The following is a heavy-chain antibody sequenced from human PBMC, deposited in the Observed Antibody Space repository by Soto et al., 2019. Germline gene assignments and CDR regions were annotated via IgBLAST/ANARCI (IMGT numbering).Heavy chain of an antibody. CDR1: GGSISSVGYY. J-gene: IGHJ6*02. Sequence: SETLSLTCTVSGGSISSVGYYWSWIRQHPGKGLEWIGYIYYSGSTYYNPSLKSRVTISVDTSKNQFSLKLSSVTAADTAVYYCASTSSTYYDFWSGYYYYYYGMDVWGQGTTVTVSS. CDR2: IYYSGST. CDR3: ASTSSTYYDFWSGYYYYYYGMDV. V-gene: IGHV4-31*03. D-gene: IGHD3-3*01.